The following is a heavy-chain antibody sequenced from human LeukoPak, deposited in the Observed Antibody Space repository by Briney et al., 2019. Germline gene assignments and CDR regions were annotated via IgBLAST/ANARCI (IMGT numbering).Heavy chain of an antibody. D-gene: IGHD4/OR15-4a*01. V-gene: IGHV4-59*12. Sequence: SETLSLTCTVSGGSISSYYWSWIRQPPGKGLEWIGYIYYSGSTNYNPSLKSRVTISVDRSKNQFSLKLSSVTAADTAVYYCARDGALYYFDYWGQETLVTVSS. J-gene: IGHJ4*02. CDR2: IYYSGST. CDR1: GGSISSYY. CDR3: ARDGALYYFDY.